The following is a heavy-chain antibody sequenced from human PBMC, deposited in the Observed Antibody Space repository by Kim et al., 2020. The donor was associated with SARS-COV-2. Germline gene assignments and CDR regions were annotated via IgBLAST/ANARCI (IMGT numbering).Heavy chain of an antibody. V-gene: IGHV3-30*18. CDR1: GFTFSSYG. Sequence: GGSLRLSCAASGFTFSSYGMHWVRQAPGKGLEWVAVISYDGSNKYYADSVKGRFTISRDNSKNTLYLQMNSLRAEDTAVYYCAKDRDPIAAAGTQDYWGQGTLVTVSS. CDR3: AKDRDPIAAAGTQDY. D-gene: IGHD6-13*01. J-gene: IGHJ4*02. CDR2: ISYDGSNK.